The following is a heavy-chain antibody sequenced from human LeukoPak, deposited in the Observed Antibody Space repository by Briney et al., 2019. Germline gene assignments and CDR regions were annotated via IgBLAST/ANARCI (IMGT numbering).Heavy chain of an antibody. CDR1: GFTFSSYG. D-gene: IGHD3-9*01. V-gene: IGHV3-30*18. J-gene: IGHJ4*02. CDR2: ISYDGSNK. CDR3: AKEGGYYDILSNPYYFDY. Sequence: PGRSLRLSCAASGFTFSSYGMHWVRRAPGKGLEWVAVISYDGSNKYYADSVKGRFTISRDNSKNTLYLQMNSLRAEDTAVYYCAKEGGYYDILSNPYYFDYWGQGTLVTVSS.